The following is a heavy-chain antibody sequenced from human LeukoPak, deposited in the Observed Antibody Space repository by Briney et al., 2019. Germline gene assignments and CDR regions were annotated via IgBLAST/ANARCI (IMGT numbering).Heavy chain of an antibody. V-gene: IGHV3-21*01. CDR3: ATSGSAARFDY. CDR1: GFTFSSYS. CDR2: ISSTSSFL. J-gene: IGHJ4*02. D-gene: IGHD6-13*01. Sequence: GGSLRLSCAASGFTFSSYSMNWVRRAPGKGLEWVSSISSTSSFLHYADSVKGRFTISRDNAKNSLYLQMNSLRAEDTAVYYCATSGSAARFDYWGQGTLVTVSS.